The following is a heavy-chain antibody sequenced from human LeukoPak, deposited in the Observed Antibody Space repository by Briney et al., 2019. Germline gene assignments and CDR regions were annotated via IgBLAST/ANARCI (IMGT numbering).Heavy chain of an antibody. D-gene: IGHD2-15*01. V-gene: IGHV1-18*01. CDR1: GYTFINFA. CDR3: ARDHLPRYCSGGSCYSGGMDV. J-gene: IGHJ6*02. Sequence: ASVKVSCKASGYTFINFAITWVRQAPGQGLEWMGWISAYDGDTNYAQKLQDRVTITTDTSTSTAYMELRSLRSDDTAVYYCARDHLPRYCSGGSCYSGGMDVWGQGTTVTVSS. CDR2: ISAYDGDT.